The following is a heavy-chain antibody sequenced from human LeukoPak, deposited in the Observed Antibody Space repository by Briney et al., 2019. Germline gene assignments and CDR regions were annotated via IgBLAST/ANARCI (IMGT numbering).Heavy chain of an antibody. CDR2: ISGGSSTI. D-gene: IGHD3-22*01. J-gene: IGHJ3*02. V-gene: IGHV3-11*01. CDR1: GFTFSDYY. CDR3: ARGIMIAVLDGFDI. Sequence: GGSLRLSCVVSGFTFSDYYMTWIRQAPGKGLEWVSYISGGSSTIYYADSVKGRFTISRDNAKNSVYLQMNSLRAEDTAVYYCARGIMIAVLDGFDIWGQGTMVTVSS.